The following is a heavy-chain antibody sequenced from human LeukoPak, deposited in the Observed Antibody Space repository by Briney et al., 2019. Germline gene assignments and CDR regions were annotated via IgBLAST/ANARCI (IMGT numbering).Heavy chain of an antibody. V-gene: IGHV2-5*02. D-gene: IGHD3-10*01. CDR2: IYWDDDK. CDR3: VQGVRSLVFQH. CDR1: GFSLSTNGVG. Sequence: SGPTLVNPTQTLTLTCTFSGFSLSTNGVGVGWIRQPPVKALEWLALIYWDDDKRYSPSLKSRLTITKDTPKNQVVLRMTNMDPVDSATYYCVQGVRSLVFQHWGQGTLVTVSS. J-gene: IGHJ1*01.